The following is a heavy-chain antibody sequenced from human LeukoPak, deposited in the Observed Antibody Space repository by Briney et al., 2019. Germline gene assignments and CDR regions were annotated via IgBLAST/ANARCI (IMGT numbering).Heavy chain of an antibody. V-gene: IGHV3-30*04. Sequence: GGSLRLSCAASGFTFDDYTMHWVRQAPGKGLEWVAVISYDGSNKYYADSVKGRFTISRDNSKNTLYLQMNSLRAEDTAVYYCAISHDFWSGYYFLWGQGTLVTVSS. CDR1: GFTFDDYT. CDR2: ISYDGSNK. D-gene: IGHD3-3*01. CDR3: AISHDFWSGYYFL. J-gene: IGHJ4*02.